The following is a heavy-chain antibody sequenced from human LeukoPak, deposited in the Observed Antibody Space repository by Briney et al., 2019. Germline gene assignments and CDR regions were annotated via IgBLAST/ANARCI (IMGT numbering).Heavy chain of an antibody. CDR1: GFSFSSDG. D-gene: IGHD6-13*01. CDR3: AKDRSTTWSLDY. V-gene: IGHV3-30*18. Sequence: GGSLRLSCAASGFSFSSDGMHWVRQAPGKGLEWAAFISNDGNRKYYADSVKGRFTISRDKSENTLYVQMNSLRAEDTAVYYCAKDRSTTWSLDYWGQGTLVTVSS. CDR2: ISNDGNRK. J-gene: IGHJ4*02.